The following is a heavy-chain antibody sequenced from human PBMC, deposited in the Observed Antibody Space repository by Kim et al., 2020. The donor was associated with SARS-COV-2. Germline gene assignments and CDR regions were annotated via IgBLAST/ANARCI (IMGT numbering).Heavy chain of an antibody. D-gene: IGHD3-16*02. CDR1: GDSVSSNSAA. Sequence: SQTLSLTCAISGDSVSSNSAAWNWIRQSPSRGLEWLGRTYYRSKWYNDYAVSVKSRITINPDTSKNQFSLQLNSVTPEDTAVYYCARGGIMITFGGVIVSWYFDYWGQGTLVTVSS. V-gene: IGHV6-1*01. CDR3: ARGGIMITFGGVIVSWYFDY. CDR2: TYYRSKWYN. J-gene: IGHJ4*02.